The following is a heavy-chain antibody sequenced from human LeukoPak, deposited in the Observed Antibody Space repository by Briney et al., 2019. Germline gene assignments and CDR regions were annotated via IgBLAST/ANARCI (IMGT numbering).Heavy chain of an antibody. CDR2: ISVYHGNT. Sequence: ASVKVSCKASGYTFTNFGISWVRQAPGQGLEWMGWISVYHGNTDYAQNLQGRVTMTTDTSTNTAYMELRSLRSDDTAVYYCAREDAGGYDELSYYYYGMDVWGQGTTVTVSS. V-gene: IGHV1-18*01. CDR1: GYTFTNFG. CDR3: AREDAGGYDELSYYYYGMDV. D-gene: IGHD5-12*01. J-gene: IGHJ6*02.